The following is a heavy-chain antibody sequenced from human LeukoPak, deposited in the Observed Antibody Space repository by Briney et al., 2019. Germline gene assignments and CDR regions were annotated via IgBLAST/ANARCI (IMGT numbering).Heavy chain of an antibody. CDR2: IYYSGST. D-gene: IGHD1-26*01. J-gene: IGHJ4*02. V-gene: IGHV4-59*12. CDR1: GGSISSYY. CDR3: AVLELVDY. Sequence: PSETLSLTCTVSGGSISSYYWSWIRQPPGKGLEWIGYIYYSGSTNYNPSLKSRVTISVDTSKNQFSLKLSSVTAADTAVYYCAVLELVDYWGQGTLVTVSS.